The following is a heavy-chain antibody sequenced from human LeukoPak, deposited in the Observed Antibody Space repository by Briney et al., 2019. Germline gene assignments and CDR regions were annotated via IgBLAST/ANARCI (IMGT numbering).Heavy chain of an antibody. CDR3: AKDISNLLRYFDWLGGLSAFDI. Sequence: PGGSLRLSCAASGFTFSNAWMSWVRQAPGKGLEWVSAISGSGGSTYYADSVKGRFTISRDNSKNTLYLQMNSLRAEDTAVYYCAKDISNLLRYFDWLGGLSAFDIWGQGTMVTVSS. D-gene: IGHD3-9*01. CDR1: GFTFSNAW. V-gene: IGHV3-23*01. J-gene: IGHJ3*02. CDR2: ISGSGGST.